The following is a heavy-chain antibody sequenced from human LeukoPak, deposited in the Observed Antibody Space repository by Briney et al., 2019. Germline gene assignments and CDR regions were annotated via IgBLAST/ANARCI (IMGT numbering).Heavy chain of an antibody. D-gene: IGHD1-1*01. CDR1: GFTFSLSW. V-gene: IGHV3-74*03. CDR2: INYAERSR. J-gene: IGHJ1*01. CDR3: VRGAGPGTPFD. Sequence: GGALRLSCAASGFTFSLSWRPWVRQAPGKGLEWVSSINYAERSRTYADSVKGRLTISRDNAENTLFLQMNSLRVEDSAIYSCVRGAGPGTPFDWGQGILVTVSS.